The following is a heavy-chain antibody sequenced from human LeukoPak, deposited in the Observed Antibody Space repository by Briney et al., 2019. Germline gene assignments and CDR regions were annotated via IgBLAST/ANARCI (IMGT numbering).Heavy chain of an antibody. CDR1: GYTFTSYY. V-gene: IGHV1-46*01. CDR3: ARGRRITIFGVVINLSNYFDY. D-gene: IGHD3-3*01. Sequence: ASVKVSCKASGYTFTSYYMHWVRQAPGQGLEWMGIINPSGGSTSYAQKFQGRVTMTSDMSTSTVYMELSSLRSEDTAVYYCARGRRITIFGVVINLSNYFDYWGQGTLVTVSS. J-gene: IGHJ4*02. CDR2: INPSGGST.